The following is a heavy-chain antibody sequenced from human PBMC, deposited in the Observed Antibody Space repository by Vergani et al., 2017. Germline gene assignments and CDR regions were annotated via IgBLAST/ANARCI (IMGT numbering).Heavy chain of an antibody. CDR2: ISHSGST. CDR1: GDSFRSNKW. V-gene: IGHV4-4*03. CDR3: ARDPNSYCSGGSCFSVWGAFDI. Sequence: QVQLQESGPGLVKPPGTLSLTCAVSGDSFRSNKWWTWVRQSPGKTLEWIGEISHSGSTNYNPSLTGLVTLSLDTSKNNFSLRLSSVTAADTAVYYCARDPNSYCSGGSCFSVWGAFDIWGRGTTVTVSS. D-gene: IGHD2-15*01. J-gene: IGHJ3*02.